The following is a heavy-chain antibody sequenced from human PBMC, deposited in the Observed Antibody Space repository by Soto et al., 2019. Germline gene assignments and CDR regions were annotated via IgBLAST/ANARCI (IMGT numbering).Heavy chain of an antibody. D-gene: IGHD2-15*01. CDR2: ISYSGTT. Sequence: PSETLSLTCLVSGASISSGTYYWGWIRQPPGKVPEWIASISYSGTTYYTPFLKSRVTISADTSGNQFSLTLNSVTAADTAVYYCVRHPAYCSGGSCSSLSGSEVRFDTWGQGTLVIVSS. CDR3: VRHPAYCSGGSCSSLSGSEVRFDT. V-gene: IGHV4-39*01. J-gene: IGHJ5*02. CDR1: GASISSGTYY.